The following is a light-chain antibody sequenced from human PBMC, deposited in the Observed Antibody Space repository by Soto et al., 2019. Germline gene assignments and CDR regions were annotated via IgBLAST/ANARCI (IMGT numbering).Light chain of an antibody. V-gene: IGKV3-11*01. CDR3: QQRSNWPT. CDR1: QSVSSY. CDR2: DAS. Sequence: EIVLTQSPGTLSLSPAGRANLXCRASQSVSSYLAWYQQKPGQAPRLLIYDASNRATGIPARFSGSGSGTDFTLTISSLEPEDFAVYYCQQRSNWPTFGQGTKVDIK. J-gene: IGKJ1*01.